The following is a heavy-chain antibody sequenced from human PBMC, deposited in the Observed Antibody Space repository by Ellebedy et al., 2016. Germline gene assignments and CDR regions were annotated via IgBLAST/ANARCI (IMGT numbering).Heavy chain of an antibody. CDR2: ISGSGGST. CDR1: GFTFSSYA. V-gene: IGHV3-23*01. D-gene: IGHD3-22*01. CDR3: ARVNLYDSSGYYFPGYYFDY. J-gene: IGHJ4*02. Sequence: GESLKISCAASGFTFSSYAMSWVRQAPGKGLEWVSAISGSGGSTYYADSVKGRFTISRDNAKNSLYLQMNSLRAEDTAVYYCARVNLYDSSGYYFPGYYFDYWGQGTLVTVSS.